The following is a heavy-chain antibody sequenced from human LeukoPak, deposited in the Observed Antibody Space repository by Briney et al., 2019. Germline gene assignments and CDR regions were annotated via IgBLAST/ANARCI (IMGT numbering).Heavy chain of an antibody. CDR2: ISSSSYI. CDR1: GFTFSSYS. V-gene: IGHV3-21*01. J-gene: IGHJ4*02. Sequence: GGSLRLSCAASGFTFSSYSMTWVRQAPGKGLEWVSSISSSSYIYYADSVKGRFTISRDNAKNSLYLQMNSLRAEDTAVYYCAREGRGGPLDYWGQGTLVTVSS. D-gene: IGHD3-10*01. CDR3: AREGRGGPLDY.